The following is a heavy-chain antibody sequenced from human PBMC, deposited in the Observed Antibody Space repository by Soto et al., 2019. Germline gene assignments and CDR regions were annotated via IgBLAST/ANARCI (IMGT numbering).Heavy chain of an antibody. J-gene: IGHJ4*02. CDR1: GFTFSNAW. CDR2: IKSKTDGGTT. CDR3: TTGELGVDPHSQDLIDY. Sequence: GGSLRLSCAASGFTFSNAWMSWVRQAPGKGLEWVGRIKSKTDGGTTDYAAPVKGRFTISRDDSKNTLYLQMNSLKTEDTAVYYCTTGELGVDPHSQDLIDYWGQGTLVTVSS. D-gene: IGHD7-27*01. V-gene: IGHV3-15*01.